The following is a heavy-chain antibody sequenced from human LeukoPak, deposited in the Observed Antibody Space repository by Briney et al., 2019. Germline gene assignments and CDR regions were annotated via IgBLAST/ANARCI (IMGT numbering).Heavy chain of an antibody. CDR1: GFTFSSYS. D-gene: IGHD6-19*01. CDR3: AKASTYSSGWYLYYFDY. V-gene: IGHV3-48*01. Sequence: TGGSLRLSCAASGFTFSSYSVNWVRQAPGKGLEWVSYISSSSSTIYYAESVKGRFTISRDNSKNTLYLQMNSLRAEDTAVYYCAKASTYSSGWYLYYFDYWGQGTLVTVSS. CDR2: ISSSSSTI. J-gene: IGHJ4*02.